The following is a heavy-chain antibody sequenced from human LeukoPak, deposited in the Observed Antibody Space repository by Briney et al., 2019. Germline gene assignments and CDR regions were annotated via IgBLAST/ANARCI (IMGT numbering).Heavy chain of an antibody. V-gene: IGHV4-4*07. J-gene: IGHJ6*03. CDR1: GGSISSYY. Sequence: SETLSLTCTVSGGSISSYYWSWIRQPAGKGLEWIGRIYTSGSTNYNPSLTRRVTMSVDTSKNQFSLKLSSVTAADTAVYYCARERSGYCSSTSCYKGGYYYYMDVWGKGTTVTVSS. CDR3: ARERSGYCSSTSCYKGGYYYYMDV. D-gene: IGHD2-2*02. CDR2: IYTSGST.